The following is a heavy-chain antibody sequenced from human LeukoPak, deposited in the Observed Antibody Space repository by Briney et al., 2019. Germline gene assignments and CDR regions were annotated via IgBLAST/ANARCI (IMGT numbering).Heavy chain of an antibody. CDR2: IYYSGST. J-gene: IGHJ3*02. CDR1: GGSISSYY. D-gene: IGHD6-19*01. Sequence: SETLSLTCTVSGGSISSYYWSWIRQPPGKGLEWIGYIYYSGSTNYNPSLKSRVTISVDTSKNQFSLKLSSVTAADTAVYYCARDRASSGWYFDAFDIWGQGTMVTVSS. CDR3: ARDRASSGWYFDAFDI. V-gene: IGHV4-59*12.